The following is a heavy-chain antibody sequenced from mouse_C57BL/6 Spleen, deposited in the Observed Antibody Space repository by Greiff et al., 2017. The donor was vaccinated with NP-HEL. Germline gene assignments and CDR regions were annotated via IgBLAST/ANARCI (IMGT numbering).Heavy chain of an antibody. CDR2: IDPNSGGT. V-gene: IGHV1-72*01. CDR1: GYTFTSYW. Sequence: QVQLQQPGAELVKPGASVKLSCKASGYTFTSYWMHWVKQRPGRGLEWIGRIDPNSGGTKYNEKFKSKATLSVDKPSSTAYMQLSNLTSEDSAVYYCARESDLIYGGYYGAMDYWGQGTSVTVSS. J-gene: IGHJ4*01. D-gene: IGHD2-3*01. CDR3: ARESDLIYGGYYGAMDY.